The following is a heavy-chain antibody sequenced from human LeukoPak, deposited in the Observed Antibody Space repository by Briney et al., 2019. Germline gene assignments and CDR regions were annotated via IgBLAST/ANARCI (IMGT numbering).Heavy chain of an antibody. D-gene: IGHD3-10*01. J-gene: IGHJ6*02. V-gene: IGHV3-11*01. Sequence: GGSLRLSCAASGFTFSDYYMSWIRQAPGKELEWVSYISSSGSTIYYADSVKGRFTISRDNSKNTLYLQMNSLRVEDTAVYYCAKREVVVRGVHFYGMDVWGQGTTVTVSS. CDR2: ISSSGSTI. CDR3: AKREVVVRGVHFYGMDV. CDR1: GFTFSDYY.